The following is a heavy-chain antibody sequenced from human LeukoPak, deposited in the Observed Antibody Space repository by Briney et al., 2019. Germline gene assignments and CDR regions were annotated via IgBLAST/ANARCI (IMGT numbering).Heavy chain of an antibody. J-gene: IGHJ4*02. V-gene: IGHV1-24*01. D-gene: IGHD6-19*01. CDR3: ATGTGWLPRDYFDY. Sequence: ASVKVSCKVSGYTLTELSMHWVRQAPGKGLERMGGFDPEDGETIYAQKFQGRVTMTEDTSTDTAYTELSSLRSEDTAVYYCATGTGWLPRDYFDYWGQGTLVTVSS. CDR2: FDPEDGET. CDR1: GYTLTELS.